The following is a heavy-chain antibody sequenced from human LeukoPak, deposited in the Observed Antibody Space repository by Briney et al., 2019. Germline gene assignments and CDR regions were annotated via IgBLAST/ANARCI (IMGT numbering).Heavy chain of an antibody. CDR1: GFTFSSYC. CDR3: ARDRDSGTYRGAFDY. J-gene: IGHJ4*02. V-gene: IGHV3-48*01. CDR2: ISDSSSTSTI. Sequence: RGTLRLSCAASGFTFSSYCMNWVRQAPGKGLEWVSYISDSSSTSTISYAASVKGRFTISRDNAKYSLYLQMNSLRVEDTAVYYCARDRDSGTYRGAFDYWGQGILATVSS. D-gene: IGHD1-26*01.